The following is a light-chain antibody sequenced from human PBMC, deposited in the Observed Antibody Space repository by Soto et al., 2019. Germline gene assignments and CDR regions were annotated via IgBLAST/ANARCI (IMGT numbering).Light chain of an antibody. CDR3: AAWDDSLNGRV. J-gene: IGLJ1*01. Sequence: QSVLTQPPSASGTPGQRVTISCSGSSSNIGSNTVSWYQQLPGTAPKLLIYNNNQRPSGVPDRFSGSKSGTSASLAISGLQSEDEADYYCAAWDDSLNGRVFGAGTKVTV. CDR1: SSNIGSNT. CDR2: NNN. V-gene: IGLV1-44*01.